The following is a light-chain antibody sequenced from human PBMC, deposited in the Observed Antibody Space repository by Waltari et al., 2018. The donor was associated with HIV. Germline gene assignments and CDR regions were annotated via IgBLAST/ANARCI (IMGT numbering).Light chain of an antibody. CDR2: DAS. Sequence: EIVLTQSPATLSLSPGERATLSCRASQSVSSYLAWYPQKPGQAPRLLIYDASNRATGIPARFSGSVSGTDFTLTISSLEPEDFAVYYCQQRSNWPTWTFGQGTKVEIK. V-gene: IGKV3-11*01. CDR3: QQRSNWPTWT. J-gene: IGKJ1*01. CDR1: QSVSSY.